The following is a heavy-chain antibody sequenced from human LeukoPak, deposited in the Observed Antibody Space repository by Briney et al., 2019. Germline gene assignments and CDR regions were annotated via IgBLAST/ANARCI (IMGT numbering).Heavy chain of an antibody. J-gene: IGHJ4*02. CDR2: IKSKTDGGTT. V-gene: IGHV3-15*01. CDR3: TPSIAVAGSLDY. D-gene: IGHD6-19*01. CDR1: GFAFSNVW. Sequence: PGGSLRLSCAASGFAFSNVWMSWVRQAPGKGLEWVGRIKSKTDGGTTDYAAPVKGRLTISRDDSKNTLNLQMNSLKTEDTAVYYCTPSIAVAGSLDYWGQGTLVTVSS.